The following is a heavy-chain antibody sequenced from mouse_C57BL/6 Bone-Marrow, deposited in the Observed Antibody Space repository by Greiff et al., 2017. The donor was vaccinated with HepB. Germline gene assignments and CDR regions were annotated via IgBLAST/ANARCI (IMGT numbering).Heavy chain of an antibody. CDR1: GYTFTSYW. Sequence: VQLQQPGAELVKPGASVKLSCKASGYTFTSYWMQWVKQRPGQGLGWVGEIDPSESYTNYKQKFKGKATLTVDTSSSTAYMQLSSLTSEDSAVYYCASWDFDYWGQGTTLTVSS. D-gene: IGHD4-1*01. V-gene: IGHV1-50*01. CDR3: ASWDFDY. CDR2: IDPSESYT. J-gene: IGHJ2*01.